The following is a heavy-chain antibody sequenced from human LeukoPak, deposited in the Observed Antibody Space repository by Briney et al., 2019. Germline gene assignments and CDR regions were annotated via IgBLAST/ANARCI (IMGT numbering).Heavy chain of an antibody. V-gene: IGHV4-39*02. D-gene: IGHD5-18*01. CDR2: IDYSGST. CDR1: GGSISSSSYY. CDR3: ARLGGYSYGYSGAFDI. J-gene: IGHJ3*02. Sequence: PSETLSLTCTVSGGSISSSSYYCGWIRKPPGKGLEWIGSIDYSGSTYYNPSLKIRVSISVDTSKKHFSLRLSSVTAADTAVYYCARLGGYSYGYSGAFDIWGQGTMVTVSS.